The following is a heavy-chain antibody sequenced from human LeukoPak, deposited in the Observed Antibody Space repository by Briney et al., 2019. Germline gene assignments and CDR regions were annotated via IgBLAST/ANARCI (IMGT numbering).Heavy chain of an antibody. CDR2: IYYSGRT. CDR3: ARDLYSTAYSPFDF. D-gene: IGHD6-13*01. CDR1: DGSVSSSSYY. Sequence: SGTLSLTCTVSDGSVSSSSYYWGWIRRPPGKGLEWIGNIYYSGRTYYNPSLKSRVTISLDTSKNQFSLKLSSVTAADTAVYYCARDLYSTAYSPFDFWGQGTLVTVSS. J-gene: IGHJ4*02. V-gene: IGHV4-39*07.